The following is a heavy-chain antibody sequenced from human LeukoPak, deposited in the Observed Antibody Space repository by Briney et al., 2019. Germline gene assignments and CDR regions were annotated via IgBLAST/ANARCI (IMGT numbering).Heavy chain of an antibody. D-gene: IGHD1-26*01. Sequence: ASVKVSCKASGGTFSSYAISWVRQAPGQGLEWMGGIIPIFGTANYAQKFQGRVTITADESTSTAYMELSSLRSEDTAVYYCARDMVGALRAFDYWGQGTLVTVSS. CDR1: GGTFSSYA. CDR3: ARDMVGALRAFDY. V-gene: IGHV1-69*13. J-gene: IGHJ4*02. CDR2: IIPIFGTA.